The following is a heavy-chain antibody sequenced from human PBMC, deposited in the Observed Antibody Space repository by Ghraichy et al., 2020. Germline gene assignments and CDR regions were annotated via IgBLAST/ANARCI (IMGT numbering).Heavy chain of an antibody. CDR1: GYTFTGYY. Sequence: ASVKVSCKASGYTFTGYYMHWVRQAPGQGLEWMGWINPNSGGTNYAQKFQGRVTMTRDTSISTAYMELSRLRSDDTAVYYCAREGGIAAPGRYYYYYGMDVWGQGTTVTVSS. CDR2: INPNSGGT. J-gene: IGHJ6*02. CDR3: AREGGIAAPGRYYYYYGMDV. D-gene: IGHD6-13*01. V-gene: IGHV1-2*02.